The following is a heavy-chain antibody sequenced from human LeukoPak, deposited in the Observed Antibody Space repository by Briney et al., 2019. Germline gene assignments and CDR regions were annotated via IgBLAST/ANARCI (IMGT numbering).Heavy chain of an antibody. J-gene: IGHJ6*03. Sequence: GGSLRLSCAASGFTVSSNYMSWVRQAPGKGLEWVSVIYSGGSTYYSDSVKGRFTISRDNSKNTLYLQMNSLRAEDTAVYYCAKGPKPGAITMVRGVRSYYYYMDVWGKGTTVTISS. CDR2: IYSGGST. CDR1: GFTVSSNY. CDR3: AKGPKPGAITMVRGVRSYYYYMDV. D-gene: IGHD3-10*01. V-gene: IGHV3-53*01.